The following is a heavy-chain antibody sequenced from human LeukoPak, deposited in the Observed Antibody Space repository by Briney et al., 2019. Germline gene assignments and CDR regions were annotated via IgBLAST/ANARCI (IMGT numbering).Heavy chain of an antibody. J-gene: IGHJ6*03. CDR2: INTNTGNP. CDR1: GYTFTSYA. CDR3: ASEGGVRSITMVRGNYYYMDV. Sequence: ASVKVSCKASGYTFTSYAMNWVRQAPGQGLEWMGWINTNTGNPTYAQGFTGRFVFSLDTSVSTAYLQISSLKAEDTAVYYCASEGGVRSITMVRGNYYYMDVWGKGTTVTVSS. V-gene: IGHV7-4-1*02. D-gene: IGHD3-10*01.